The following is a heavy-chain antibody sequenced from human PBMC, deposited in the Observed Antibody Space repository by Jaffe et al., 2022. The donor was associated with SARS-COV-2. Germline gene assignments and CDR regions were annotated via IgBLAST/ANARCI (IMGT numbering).Heavy chain of an antibody. D-gene: IGHD6-19*01. V-gene: IGHV3-15*01. CDR2: IKSKTDGGTT. Sequence: EVQLVESGGGLVKPGGSLRLSCAASGFTFSNAWMSWVRQAPGKGLEWVGRIKSKTDGGTTDYAAPVKGRFTISRDDSKNTLYLQMNSLKTEDTAVYYCTTDLGVQWPALARAPPPAGGYYFDYWGQGTLVTVSS. CDR3: TTDLGVQWPALARAPPPAGGYYFDY. J-gene: IGHJ4*02. CDR1: GFTFSNAW.